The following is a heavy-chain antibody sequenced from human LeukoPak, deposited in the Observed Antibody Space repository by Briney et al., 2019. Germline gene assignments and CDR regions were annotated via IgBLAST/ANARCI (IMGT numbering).Heavy chain of an antibody. V-gene: IGHV4-34*01. CDR2: INHSGST. Sequence: KSSETLSLTCAVYGGSFSGYYWSWIRQPPGKGLEWIGEINHSGSTNYNPSLKSRVTISVDTSKNQFSPKLSSVTAADTAVYYCARSNQGQFAVAGLLVHWGQGTLVTVSS. J-gene: IGHJ4*02. D-gene: IGHD6-19*01. CDR1: GGSFSGYY. CDR3: ARSNQGQFAVAGLLVH.